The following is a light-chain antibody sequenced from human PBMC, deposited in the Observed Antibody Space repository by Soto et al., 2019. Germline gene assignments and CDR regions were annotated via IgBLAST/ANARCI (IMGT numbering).Light chain of an antibody. J-gene: IGKJ4*01. CDR2: CAS. Sequence: DIPMTKSPSSLSASVGDRVTITCRASQSITTYLNWYHQKPWKAPKLLIYCASSLQSGVQSRFSGSGSGTDCTITISSLQPEDCTTYYCQHSYATPRSVGGGTKVETK. CDR1: QSITTY. V-gene: IGKV1-39*01. CDR3: QHSYATPRS.